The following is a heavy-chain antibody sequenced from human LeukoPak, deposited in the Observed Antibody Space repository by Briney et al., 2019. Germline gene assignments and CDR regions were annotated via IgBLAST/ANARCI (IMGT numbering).Heavy chain of an antibody. Sequence: GGSLRLSCAASGFTFSSYSMNWVRQAPGKGLEWVSSISSSSSYIYYADSVKGRFTISRDNAKNSLYLQKNSLRAEDTAVYYCARDLTTVTTPYGYYGMDVWGQGTTVTVSS. CDR2: ISSSSSYI. V-gene: IGHV3-21*01. CDR1: GFTFSSYS. CDR3: ARDLTTVTTPYGYYGMDV. J-gene: IGHJ6*02. D-gene: IGHD4-11*01.